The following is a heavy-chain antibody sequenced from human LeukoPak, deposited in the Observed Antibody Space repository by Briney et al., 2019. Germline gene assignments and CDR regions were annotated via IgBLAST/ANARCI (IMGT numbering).Heavy chain of an antibody. V-gene: IGHV3-23*01. Sequence: PGGSLRLSCAASGFTFSSYAMSWVRQAPGKGLEWVSGISGSGGSTSYADSVKGRFTISRDNSKNTLYLQMNSLRAEDTAVYYCANRPYTAILTYFDYWGQGTLVTVPS. CDR3: ANRPYTAILTYFDY. J-gene: IGHJ4*02. CDR1: GFTFSSYA. CDR2: ISGSGGST. D-gene: IGHD5-18*01.